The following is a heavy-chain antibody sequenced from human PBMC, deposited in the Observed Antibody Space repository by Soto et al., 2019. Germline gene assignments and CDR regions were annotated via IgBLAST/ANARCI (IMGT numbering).Heavy chain of an antibody. J-gene: IGHJ5*02. Sequence: GGALRLSCAASVFTSSIYSMNRVRQAPGKGLEWVSYISSRSSTTYYADSVKGRFTISRDNANNSLYLQMSSLRDEDTAVYYCVKVGPQFRWFDPWGQGTQVTVSS. V-gene: IGHV3-48*02. CDR2: ISSRSSTT. CDR3: VKVGPQFRWFDP. CDR1: VFTSSIYS. D-gene: IGHD2-21*01.